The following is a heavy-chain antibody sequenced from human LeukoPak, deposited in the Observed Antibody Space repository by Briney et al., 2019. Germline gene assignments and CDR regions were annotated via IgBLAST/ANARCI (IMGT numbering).Heavy chain of an antibody. Sequence: PSETLSLTCAVYGGSFSGYYWSWIRQPPGKGLEWIGEINHSGSTNYNPSLKSRVTISVDTSKNQFSLKLSSVTAADTAVYYCARGAEMAIDYWGQGTLATVSS. V-gene: IGHV4-34*01. CDR1: GGSFSGYY. CDR2: INHSGST. J-gene: IGHJ4*02. CDR3: ARGAEMAIDY. D-gene: IGHD5-12*01.